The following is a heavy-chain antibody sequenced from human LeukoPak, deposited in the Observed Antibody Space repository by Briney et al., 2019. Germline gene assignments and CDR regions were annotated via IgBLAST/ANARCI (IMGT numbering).Heavy chain of an antibody. V-gene: IGHV3-23*01. D-gene: IGHD3-3*01. Sequence: GGSLRLSCVASGFTFSSYAMSWVRQAPGKGLEWVSAISGSGGSTYYANSVKGRFTISRDNSKNTLYLQMNSLRAEDTAVYYCAKGLYDFWSSDAFDIWGQGTMVTVSS. J-gene: IGHJ3*02. CDR3: AKGLYDFWSSDAFDI. CDR1: GFTFSSYA. CDR2: ISGSGGST.